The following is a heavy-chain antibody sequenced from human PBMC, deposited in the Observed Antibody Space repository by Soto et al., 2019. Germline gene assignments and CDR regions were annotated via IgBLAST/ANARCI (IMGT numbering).Heavy chain of an antibody. Sequence: GGSLRLSCAASGFTFSSYSMNWVRQAPGKGLEWVSSISSSSSYIYYADSVKGRFTISRDNAKNSLYLQMNSLRAEDTAVYYCARGPPGPIAAPSDYWGQGTLVTVSS. CDR1: GFTFSSYS. D-gene: IGHD6-13*01. V-gene: IGHV3-21*01. CDR3: ARGPPGPIAAPSDY. CDR2: ISSSSSYI. J-gene: IGHJ4*02.